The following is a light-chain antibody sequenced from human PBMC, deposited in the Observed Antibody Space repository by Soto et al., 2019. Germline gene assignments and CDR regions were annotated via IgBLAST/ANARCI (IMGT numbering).Light chain of an antibody. V-gene: IGLV3-21*02. CDR1: NIGSKI. CDR3: QVWETISDHVF. Sequence: SYVLTQPPSVSVAPGETAGITCGGNNIGSKIVHWYQQRPGQAPVLVVYDDSARPSVIPERFSGSNSGNTATLTISRGEAGDEADYYCQVWETISDHVFFGGGTQLTVL. J-gene: IGLJ7*01. CDR2: DDS.